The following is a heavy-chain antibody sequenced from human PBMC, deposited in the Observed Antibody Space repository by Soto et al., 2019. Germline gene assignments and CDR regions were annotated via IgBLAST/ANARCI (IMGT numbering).Heavy chain of an antibody. V-gene: IGHV1-8*01. CDR3: ARLHPYYYGMDV. J-gene: IGHJ6*02. CDR1: GYTFTSYD. CDR2: MNPNSGNT. Sequence: QVQLVQSGAEVKKPGASVKVSCKASGYTFTSYDINWVRQATGQGLEWMGWMNPNSGNTGYAQKFQGRVTMTRNTSISTAYMELSRLRSEDTAVYYCARLHPYYYGMDVWGQGTTVTVSS.